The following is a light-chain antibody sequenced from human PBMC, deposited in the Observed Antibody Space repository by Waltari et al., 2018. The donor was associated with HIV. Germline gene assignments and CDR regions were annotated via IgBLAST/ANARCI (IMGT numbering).Light chain of an antibody. CDR2: RNN. CDR3: AAWDVSLRGAYV. V-gene: IGLV1-47*01. CDR1: RSAIGSNY. J-gene: IGLJ1*01. Sequence: QSVLTQPPSASGTPGQRVTISCSGARSAIGSNYVYWYQQLPGTAPKLLIYRNNQRPSGVPDRFSASKSGTSASLAISGLRSEDEADYYCAAWDVSLRGAYVFGTGTKVAVL.